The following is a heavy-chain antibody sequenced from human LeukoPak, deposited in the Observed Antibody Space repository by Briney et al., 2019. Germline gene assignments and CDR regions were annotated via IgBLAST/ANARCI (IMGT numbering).Heavy chain of an antibody. CDR3: ARVGLQYAFDI. CDR2: IYYSGNT. D-gene: IGHD4-11*01. Sequence: SETLSLTCTVSGGSISSYYWSWIRQPPGKGLEWIGYIYYSGNTNNNPSLMSRVTISVDTSKNQFSLKVNSVTAADTAVYYCARVGLQYAFDIWGQGTMVTVSS. V-gene: IGHV4-59*01. CDR1: GGSISSYY. J-gene: IGHJ3*02.